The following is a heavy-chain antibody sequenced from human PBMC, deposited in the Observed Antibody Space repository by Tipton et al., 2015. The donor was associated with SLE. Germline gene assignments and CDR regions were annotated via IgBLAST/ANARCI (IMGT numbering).Heavy chain of an antibody. Sequence: LRLSCAASGFTFSTYSMNWVRQAPGKGLEWIGSIYYSGSTYYNPSLKSRVTISVDTSKNQFSLKLSSVTAADTAVYYCARVKERLVFAFDIWGQGTMVTVSS. J-gene: IGHJ3*02. CDR1: GFTFSTYS. CDR2: IYYSGST. D-gene: IGHD6-6*01. V-gene: IGHV4-59*08. CDR3: ARVKERLVFAFDI.